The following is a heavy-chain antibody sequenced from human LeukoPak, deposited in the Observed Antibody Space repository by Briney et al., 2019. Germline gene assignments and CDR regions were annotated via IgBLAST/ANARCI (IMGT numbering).Heavy chain of an antibody. Sequence: ASVKVSCKVSGYTLTELSMHWVRQAPGKGLEWMGGFDPEDGETIYAQKFQGRVTMTEDTSTDTAYMELSSLRSEDTAVYYCATLDGYYYGSGSYPYWGQGTLVTVSS. J-gene: IGHJ4*02. CDR2: FDPEDGET. CDR1: GYTLTELS. CDR3: ATLDGYYYGSGSYPY. V-gene: IGHV1-24*01. D-gene: IGHD3-10*01.